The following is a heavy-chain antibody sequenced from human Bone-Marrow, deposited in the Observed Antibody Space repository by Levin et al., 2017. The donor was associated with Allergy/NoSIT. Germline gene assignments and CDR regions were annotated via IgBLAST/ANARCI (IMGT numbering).Heavy chain of an antibody. Sequence: LSLTCAASGFTFSSYAMHWVRQAPGKGLEWVAVISYDGSNKYYADSVKGRFTISRDNSKNTLYLQMNSLRAEDTAVYYCARDTLDCSGGSCLYYYDYYGMDVWGQGTTVTVSS. CDR2: ISYDGSNK. V-gene: IGHV3-30-3*01. D-gene: IGHD2-15*01. J-gene: IGHJ6*02. CDR1: GFTFSSYA. CDR3: ARDTLDCSGGSCLYYYDYYGMDV.